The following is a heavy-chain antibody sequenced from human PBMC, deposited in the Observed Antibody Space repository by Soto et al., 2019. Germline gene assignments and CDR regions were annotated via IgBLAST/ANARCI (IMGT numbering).Heavy chain of an antibody. CDR2: INHSGST. CDR1: GGSISSGGYY. V-gene: IGHV4-39*07. D-gene: IGHD4-17*01. J-gene: IGHJ6*03. Sequence: SETLSLTCTVSGGSISSGGYYWSWIRQPPGKGLEWIGEINHSGSTNYNPSLKSRVTISVDTSKNQFSLKLSSVTAADTAVYYCARVGWGVTRPPVSHYYYMDVWGKGTTVTVSS. CDR3: ARVGWGVTRPPVSHYYYMDV.